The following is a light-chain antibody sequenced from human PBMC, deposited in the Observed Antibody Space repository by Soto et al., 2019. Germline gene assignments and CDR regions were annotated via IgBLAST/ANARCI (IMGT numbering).Light chain of an antibody. J-gene: IGKJ5*01. V-gene: IGKV3-15*01. CDR1: QSVSSN. Sequence: EFVFTQSPCTLSLSPFERSTLSCRASQSVSSNLAWYQQKPGQAPRLLIYGASTRATGIPARFSGSGSGTEFTLTISSLQSEDFAVYYCQQYNNWPITFGQGTRLEIK. CDR3: QQYNNWPIT. CDR2: GAS.